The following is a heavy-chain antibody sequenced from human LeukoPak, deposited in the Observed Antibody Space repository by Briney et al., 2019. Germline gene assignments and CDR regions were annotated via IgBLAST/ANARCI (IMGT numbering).Heavy chain of an antibody. J-gene: IGHJ4*02. CDR1: GFTFSSYA. CDR3: AKAESNYGDYVPWDY. Sequence: GGSLRLSCAASGFTFSSYAMSWVRQAPGKGLEWVSAISSSGGSTYYADSVKGRFTISRDNSKNTLYLQMNSLRAEDTAVYYCAKAESNYGDYVPWDYWGQGTLVTVSS. CDR2: ISSSGGST. D-gene: IGHD4-17*01. V-gene: IGHV3-23*01.